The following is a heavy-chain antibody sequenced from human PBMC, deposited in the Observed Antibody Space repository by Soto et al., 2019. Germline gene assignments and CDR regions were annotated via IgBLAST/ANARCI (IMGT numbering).Heavy chain of an antibody. J-gene: IGHJ6*02. CDR3: ARDSGSGSLGDYGMDV. CDR1: GGSVSSGSYY. V-gene: IGHV4-61*01. D-gene: IGHD1-26*01. Sequence: SETLFLTCTVSGGSVSSGSYYWSWIRQPPGKGLEWIGYIYYSGSTNYNPSLKSRVTISVDTSKNQFSLKLSSVTAADTAVYYCARDSGSGSLGDYGMDVWGQGTTVT. CDR2: IYYSGST.